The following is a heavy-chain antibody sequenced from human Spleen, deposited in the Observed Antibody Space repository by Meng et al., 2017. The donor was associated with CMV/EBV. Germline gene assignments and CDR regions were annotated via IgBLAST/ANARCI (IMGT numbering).Heavy chain of an antibody. CDR3: AREGGGYSSRHLPRAFDI. J-gene: IGHJ3*02. D-gene: IGHD6-13*01. CDR2: IIPIFGTA. CDR1: GYTFTSYG. V-gene: IGHV1-69*05. Sequence: SVKVSCKASGYTFTSYGISWVRQAPGQGLEWMGGIIPIFGTANYAQKFQDRVTITTDESTSTAYMELSSLRSEDTAVYYCAREGGGYSSRHLPRAFDIWGQGTMVTVSS.